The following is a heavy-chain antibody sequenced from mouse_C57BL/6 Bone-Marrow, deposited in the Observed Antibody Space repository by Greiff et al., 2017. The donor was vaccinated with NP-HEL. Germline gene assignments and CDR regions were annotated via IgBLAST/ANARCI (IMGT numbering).Heavy chain of an antibody. D-gene: IGHD2-4*01. CDR2: SRNKANDYTT. Sequence: EVKLVESGGGLVQSGRSLRLSCATSGFTFSDFYMEWVRQAPGKGLEWIAASRNKANDYTTEYSASVKGRFIVSRDTSQSILYLQMNALRAEDTAIYYCARDYDYDGYYAMDYWGQGPSVTVSS. CDR3: ARDYDYDGYYAMDY. J-gene: IGHJ4*01. CDR1: GFTFSDFY. V-gene: IGHV7-1*01.